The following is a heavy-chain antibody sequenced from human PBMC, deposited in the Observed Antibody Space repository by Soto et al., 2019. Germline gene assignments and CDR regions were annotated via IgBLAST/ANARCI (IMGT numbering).Heavy chain of an antibody. V-gene: IGHV3-23*01. CDR1: GFTFSSYA. Sequence: PGGSLRLSCAASGFTFSSYAMSWVRQAPGKGLEWVSAISGSGGGTYYADSVKGRFTISRDNSKNTLYLQMNSLRAEDTAVYYCAKALIADRTGLGTNFDYWGQGTLVTVSS. J-gene: IGHJ4*02. CDR3: AKALIADRTGLGTNFDY. D-gene: IGHD6-6*01. CDR2: ISGSGGGT.